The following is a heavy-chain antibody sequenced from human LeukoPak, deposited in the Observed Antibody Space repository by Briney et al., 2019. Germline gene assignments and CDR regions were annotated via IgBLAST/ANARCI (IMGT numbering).Heavy chain of an antibody. CDR1: GYTFTSFG. J-gene: IGHJ6*02. CDR2: ISAYNGNT. Sequence: ASVKVSCKASGYTFTSFGISWVRQAPGQGLEWMGWISAYNGNTNYAQKLQGRVTMTTDTSTSTAHMELRSLRSDDTAVYYCARGLRADHYYHGMEVWGQGTTVTVSS. CDR3: ARGLRADHYYHGMEV. V-gene: IGHV1-18*01.